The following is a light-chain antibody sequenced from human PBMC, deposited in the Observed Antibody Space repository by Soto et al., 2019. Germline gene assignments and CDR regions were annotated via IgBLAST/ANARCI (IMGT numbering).Light chain of an antibody. CDR2: DAR. J-gene: IGLJ1*01. CDR3: QVWDTITDQYI. CDR1: NVGGKS. V-gene: IGLV3-21*02. Sequence: SYELTQPPSVSVAPGQTARITCGGDNVGGKSVQWYQQKPGQAPVLVLYDARDRPSWIPERFSGSNSGNTATLSISSVEAGDEADFYCQVWDTITDQYIFGSGTKVTVL.